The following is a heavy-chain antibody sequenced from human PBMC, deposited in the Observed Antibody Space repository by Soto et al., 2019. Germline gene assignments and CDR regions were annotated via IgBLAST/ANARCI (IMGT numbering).Heavy chain of an antibody. CDR2: ISGSGDST. D-gene: IGHD2-21*02. Sequence: GGSLRHSCAASGSSFSSYAMSWVRQAPGKGLEWVSAISGSGDSTYYADSVKGRFTLSRDNSKNTLYLQMNSLRAEDSAVYYCAKRGGPWGVVTLKYFYFGMDVWGQGTTVTVSS. CDR3: AKRGGPWGVVTLKYFYFGMDV. V-gene: IGHV3-23*01. J-gene: IGHJ6*02. CDR1: GSSFSSYA.